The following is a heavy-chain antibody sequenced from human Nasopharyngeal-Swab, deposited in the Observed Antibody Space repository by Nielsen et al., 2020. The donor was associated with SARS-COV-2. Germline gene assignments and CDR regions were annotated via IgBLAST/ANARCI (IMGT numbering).Heavy chain of an antibody. Sequence: GESLKISCAASGFTFSSYAMSWVRQAPGKGLEWVSAISGSGGSTYYADSVKGRFTISRDNSKNTPYLQMSSLRAEDTAVYYCAKDEPYYDSSGYNYYYYYYMDVWGKGTTVTVSS. CDR2: ISGSGGST. D-gene: IGHD3-22*01. CDR3: AKDEPYYDSSGYNYYYYYYMDV. CDR1: GFTFSSYA. J-gene: IGHJ6*03. V-gene: IGHV3-23*01.